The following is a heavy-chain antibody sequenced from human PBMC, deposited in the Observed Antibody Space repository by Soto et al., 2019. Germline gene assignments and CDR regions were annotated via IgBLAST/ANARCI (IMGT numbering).Heavy chain of an antibody. CDR3: ARDLTMVRGVIIRKYYFDY. V-gene: IGHV3-21*01. Sequence: GGSLRLSCAASGFTFSSYSMNWVRQAPGKGLEWVSSISSSSSYIYYADTVKGRFTISRENAKNSLYLQMNSLRAEDTAVYYCARDLTMVRGVIIRKYYFDYWGQGTLVTVSS. CDR1: GFTFSSYS. D-gene: IGHD3-10*01. CDR2: ISSSSSYI. J-gene: IGHJ4*02.